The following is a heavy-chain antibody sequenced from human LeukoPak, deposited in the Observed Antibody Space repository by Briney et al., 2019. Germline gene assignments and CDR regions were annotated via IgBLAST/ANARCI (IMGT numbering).Heavy chain of an antibody. Sequence: SGGSLRLSCAASGFTFSSYGMHWVRQAPGKGLEWVAVIWYDGSNKYYADSVKGRFTISRDNSKNTLYVQMNSLRAEDTAVYYCARTLWFGELSPLDYWGQGTLVTVSS. CDR1: GFTFSSYG. V-gene: IGHV3-33*01. D-gene: IGHD3-10*01. CDR2: IWYDGSNK. CDR3: ARTLWFGELSPLDY. J-gene: IGHJ4*02.